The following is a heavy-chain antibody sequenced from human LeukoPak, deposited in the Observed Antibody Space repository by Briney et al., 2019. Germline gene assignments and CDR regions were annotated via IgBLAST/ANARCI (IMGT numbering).Heavy chain of an antibody. J-gene: IGHJ4*02. CDR2: INHSGST. Sequence: PSETLSLTCAVYGGSFSGYYWSWIRQPPGKGLEWIGEINHSGSTNYNPSLKSRVTISVDTSKNQFSLKLSSVTAADTAVYYCARRGRTGYYYFDYWGQGTLVTVSS. V-gene: IGHV4-34*01. CDR1: GGSFSGYY. D-gene: IGHD1-1*01. CDR3: ARRGRTGYYYFDY.